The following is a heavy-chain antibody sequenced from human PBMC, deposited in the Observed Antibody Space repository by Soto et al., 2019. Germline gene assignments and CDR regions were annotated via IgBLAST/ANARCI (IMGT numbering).Heavy chain of an antibody. D-gene: IGHD5-12*01. V-gene: IGHV4-30-4*01. CDR3: ARDQGYSRYDTSDGLGT. CDR2: IYYSGST. Sequence: SETLSLTCTVSGGSISSGDYYWSWIRQPPWKGLEWIGYIYYSGSTYYNSSLKSRVTISVDTSKNQFSLKLSSVTAADTAVYYCARDQGYSRYDTSDGLGTWGQGTLVTVSS. J-gene: IGHJ1*01. CDR1: GGSISSGDYY.